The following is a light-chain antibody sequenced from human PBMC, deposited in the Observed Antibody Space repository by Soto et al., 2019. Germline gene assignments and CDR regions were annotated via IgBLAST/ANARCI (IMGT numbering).Light chain of an antibody. CDR3: QQGHNWPLT. Sequence: EIVMTQSPATLSLSPGERAALSCRASQSINSELAWYQQQPGQPPRLLIYGASTRATGVPARFTGTESGSEFTLTISGLQSEDVAVYYCQQGHNWPLTFGQGTRLEI. V-gene: IGKV3-15*01. CDR2: GAS. J-gene: IGKJ2*01. CDR1: QSINSE.